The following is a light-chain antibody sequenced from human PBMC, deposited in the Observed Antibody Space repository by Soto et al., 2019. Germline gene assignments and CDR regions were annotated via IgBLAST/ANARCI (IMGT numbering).Light chain of an antibody. Sequence: IQLTQSPSSLSASVGDRFTITCRASQGISSYLAWYQQKPGQAPKLLIYAASTLQSGVPSRFSGSGSGTDFTLTISSLQPEDFATYYCQQLNSYPITFGQGTRLEIK. CDR3: QQLNSYPIT. J-gene: IGKJ5*01. V-gene: IGKV1-9*01. CDR1: QGISSY. CDR2: AAS.